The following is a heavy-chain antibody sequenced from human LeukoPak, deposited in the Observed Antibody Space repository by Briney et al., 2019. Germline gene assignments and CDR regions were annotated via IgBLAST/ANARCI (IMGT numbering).Heavy chain of an antibody. CDR2: INHSGST. CDR1: GGSFSGYY. D-gene: IGHD5-18*01. Sequence: SETLSLTCAVYGGSFSGYYWSWIRQPPGQGLEWIGEINHSGSTNYNPSLKSRVTRAVDTSKNQFSLMLSSVTAAATAVYYCASGRGYSYGYFYYYYMDVWGKGTTVTVSS. V-gene: IGHV4-34*01. CDR3: ASGRGYSYGYFYYYYMDV. J-gene: IGHJ6*03.